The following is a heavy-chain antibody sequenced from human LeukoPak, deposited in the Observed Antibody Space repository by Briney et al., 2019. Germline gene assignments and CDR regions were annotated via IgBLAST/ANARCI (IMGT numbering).Heavy chain of an antibody. CDR2: ISYDGSNK. CDR1: GFTFSSYA. CDR3: ARAGYCSSTSCYFDY. J-gene: IGHJ4*02. D-gene: IGHD2-2*01. V-gene: IGHV3-30-3*01. Sequence: GRSLRLSCAASGFTFSSYATRWVRQAPGKGLGRVAVISYDGSNKYYADSVKGRFTISRDNSKNTLYLQMNSLRAEDTAVYYCARAGYCSSTSCYFDYWGQGTLVTVSS.